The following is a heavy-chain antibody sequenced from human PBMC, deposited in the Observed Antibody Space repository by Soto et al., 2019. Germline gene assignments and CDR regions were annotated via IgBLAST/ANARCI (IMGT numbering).Heavy chain of an antibody. CDR2: ICGSSSTT. D-gene: IGHD6-13*01. CDR1: GFTFDSHG. CDR3: ARVVASSSWYPNYYYYGMDV. V-gene: IGHV3-48*02. J-gene: IGHJ6*02. Sequence: GGSLRLSCVASGFTFDSHGMHWVRQAPGKGLEWVSFICGSSSTTYYADSAKGRFTISRDNAKNSLYLQMNSLRDEDTAVYYCARVVASSSWYPNYYYYGMDVWGQGTTVTVSS.